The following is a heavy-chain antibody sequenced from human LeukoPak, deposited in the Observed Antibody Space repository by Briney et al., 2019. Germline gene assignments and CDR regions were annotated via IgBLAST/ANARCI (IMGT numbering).Heavy chain of an antibody. CDR3: AGELVTGS. Sequence: GGSLRLSCAASGFSLSSYWMHWVRQAPGKGLVWVSSINSDGSKTTYADSVKGRFTISRDNAKNTLSLQMDSLRAEDTAVYYCAGELVTGSWGQGTLVTVSS. CDR2: INSDGSKT. V-gene: IGHV3-74*01. CDR1: GFSLSSYW. J-gene: IGHJ5*02. D-gene: IGHD4-23*01.